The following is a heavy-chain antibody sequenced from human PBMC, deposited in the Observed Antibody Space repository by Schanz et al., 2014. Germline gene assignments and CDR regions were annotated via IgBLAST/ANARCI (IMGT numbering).Heavy chain of an antibody. Sequence: QVQLVQSGAEVKKPGASVKVSCKASGYTFTSYGINWVRQAPGQGLEWMGWISAYNGNTNYAQKLQSRVTMTTDTSTSTAYMELRSLRSDDTAVYYCARVQDDILTGSEYYYGMDVWGQGTTVTVSS. CDR1: GYTFTSYG. CDR2: ISAYNGNT. CDR3: ARVQDDILTGSEYYYGMDV. D-gene: IGHD3-9*01. V-gene: IGHV1-18*01. J-gene: IGHJ6*02.